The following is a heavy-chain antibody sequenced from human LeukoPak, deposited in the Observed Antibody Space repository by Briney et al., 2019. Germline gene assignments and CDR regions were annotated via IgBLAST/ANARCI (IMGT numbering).Heavy chain of an antibody. V-gene: IGHV3-7*01. CDR3: VSTLKKDY. CDR2: IKDDGSEE. CDR1: GFIFRDYS. Sequence: GGSLRLSCAASGFIFRDYSMNWVRQAPGKGLEWVANIKDDGSEEYYVDSVKGRFTISRDNAKNSLYLQMNSLRAEDTAVYYCVSTLKKDYWGQGALVTVSS. J-gene: IGHJ4*02.